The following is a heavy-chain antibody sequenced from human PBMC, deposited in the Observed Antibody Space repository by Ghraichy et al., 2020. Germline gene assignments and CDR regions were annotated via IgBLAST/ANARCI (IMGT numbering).Heavy chain of an antibody. D-gene: IGHD5-18*01. CDR3: ARDHAYSYASDY. J-gene: IGHJ4*02. V-gene: IGHV3-48*03. CDR1: GFTFSSYE. CDR2: ITTSGSTI. Sequence: GGSLRLSCAASGFTFSSYEMNWVRQAPGKGLEWVSYITTSGSTIYYADSVKGRFTISRDNAKKSLYLQMNSLRAEDTAVYYCARDHAYSYASDYWGQGTLVTVSS.